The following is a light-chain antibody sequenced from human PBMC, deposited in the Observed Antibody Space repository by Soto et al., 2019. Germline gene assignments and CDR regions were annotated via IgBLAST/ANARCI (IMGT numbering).Light chain of an antibody. V-gene: IGKV3-15*01. Sequence: EIVLTHSPATLSVSPGDRATLSCRASQSVSSNLAWYQQRPGQAPRLLIYGASARATGIPARFSGSGSGTEFTLTISSLQSEDFAVYYCHQYNNWPYTFGQGTKVDIK. J-gene: IGKJ2*01. CDR1: QSVSSN. CDR3: HQYNNWPYT. CDR2: GAS.